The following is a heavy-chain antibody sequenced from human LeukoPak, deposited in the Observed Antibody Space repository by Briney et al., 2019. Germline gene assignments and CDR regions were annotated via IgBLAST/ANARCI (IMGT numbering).Heavy chain of an antibody. CDR3: ATRGRLLWFGELLFDY. V-gene: IGHV1-24*01. Sequence: ASVKVSCKASGYSFTAYYMHWVRQAPGKGLGWRGGFDPEDGETIYAQKFQGRVTMTEDTSTDTAYMELSSLRSEDTAVYYCATRGRLLWFGELLFDYWGQGTLVTVSS. CDR2: FDPEDGET. CDR1: GYSFTAYY. J-gene: IGHJ4*02. D-gene: IGHD3-10*01.